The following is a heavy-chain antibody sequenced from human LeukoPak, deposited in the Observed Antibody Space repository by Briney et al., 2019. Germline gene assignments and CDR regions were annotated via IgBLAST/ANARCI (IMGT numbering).Heavy chain of an antibody. CDR1: GFTFSSYG. V-gene: IGHV3-33*06. D-gene: IGHD2-21*02. CDR3: AKGAAYCGGDCYRPY. CDR2: IWYDGSNK. J-gene: IGHJ4*02. Sequence: PGGSLRLSCAASGFTFSSYGMHWVRQAPGKGLEWVAVIWYDGSNKYYADSVKGRFTISRDNSKNTLYLQMNSLRAEDTAVYYCAKGAAYCGGDCYRPYRGQGTLVTVSS.